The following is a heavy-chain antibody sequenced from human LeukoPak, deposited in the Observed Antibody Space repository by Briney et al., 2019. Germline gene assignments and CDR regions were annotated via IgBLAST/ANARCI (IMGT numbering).Heavy chain of an antibody. D-gene: IGHD3-10*01. J-gene: IGHJ4*02. V-gene: IGHV3-15*01. Sequence: VAPRLSCAPPRVTLCRYGMNCGPDAPGEGVECGGRLIMKTDCGTTDYAAPVKGRFTISRDDSKNTAYLQMDSLKTEDTAVYYCTGNYYGSGSYADFDYWGQGTLVTVSS. CDR1: RVTLCRYG. CDR3: TGNYYGSGSYADFDY. CDR2: LIMKTDCGTT.